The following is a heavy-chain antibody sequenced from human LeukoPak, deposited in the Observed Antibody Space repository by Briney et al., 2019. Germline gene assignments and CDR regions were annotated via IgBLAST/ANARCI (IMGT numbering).Heavy chain of an antibody. CDR2: IYTSGTT. CDR1: GGSISSGNYY. CDR3: ARVTITMIAGGWFDP. J-gene: IGHJ5*02. D-gene: IGHD3-22*01. Sequence: PSQTLSLTCTVSGGSISSGNYYYSWIRQPAGKGLEWLGRIYTSGTTNYNPSLKSRVTISVDTSKNQFSLKLSSVTAADTAVYYCARVTITMIAGGWFDPWGQGTLVTVSS. V-gene: IGHV4-61*02.